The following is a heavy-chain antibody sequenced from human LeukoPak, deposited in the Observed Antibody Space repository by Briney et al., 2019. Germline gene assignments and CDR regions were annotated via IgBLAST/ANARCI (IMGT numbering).Heavy chain of an antibody. Sequence: GGSLRLSCAASGFTFSSYSMNWVRQAPGKGLEWVSYISSSSSTIYYADSVKGRFTISRDNAKNSLYLQMNSLRAEDTAVYYCARGPGYSSSWYPSYYYYYMDVWGKGTTVTVSS. D-gene: IGHD6-13*01. J-gene: IGHJ6*03. CDR2: ISSSSSTI. CDR3: ARGPGYSSSWYPSYYYYYMDV. V-gene: IGHV3-48*01. CDR1: GFTFSSYS.